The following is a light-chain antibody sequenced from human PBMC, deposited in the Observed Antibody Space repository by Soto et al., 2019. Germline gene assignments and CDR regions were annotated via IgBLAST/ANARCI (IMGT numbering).Light chain of an antibody. CDR3: QQYGSSPRT. J-gene: IGKJ1*01. CDR1: QSVSSNF. Sequence: EIVLTQSPGTLSLSPGERATLSCRASQSVSSNFLAWYQQKPGQAPRLLISGASNRATGIPDRFSGSGSVTDFTLTISRPEPEDFAVYYCQQYGSSPRTFGQGTKVDI. CDR2: GAS. V-gene: IGKV3-20*01.